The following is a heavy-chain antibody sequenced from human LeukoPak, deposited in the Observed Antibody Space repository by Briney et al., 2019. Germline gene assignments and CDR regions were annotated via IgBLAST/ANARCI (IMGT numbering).Heavy chain of an antibody. J-gene: IGHJ4*02. Sequence: SETLSLTCTVSGGSISSGDYYWGFIRQPPGKGLEWIGSIYYTGSTYYNPSLKSRVTISVDTSKNQFPLRLSSVTAADTAVYFCARLKEFQKIFDYWGQGTLVTVSS. CDR3: ARLKEFQKIFDY. V-gene: IGHV4-39*01. D-gene: IGHD2-21*01. CDR1: GGSISSGDYY. CDR2: IYYTGST.